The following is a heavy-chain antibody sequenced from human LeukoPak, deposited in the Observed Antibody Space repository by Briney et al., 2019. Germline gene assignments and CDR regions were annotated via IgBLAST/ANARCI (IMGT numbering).Heavy chain of an antibody. CDR1: GFTFSSYA. Sequence: QPGGSLRLSCAASGFTFSSYAISWVRQAPGKGLEWISYITSGYSTMYYAHSVRGRFTISRDNAKNSLYLQMNSLSDEDTAVYYCARGNSFYYGVDVWGQGTTVTVSS. V-gene: IGHV3-48*02. J-gene: IGHJ6*02. CDR2: ITSGYSTM. CDR3: ARGNSFYYGVDV. D-gene: IGHD2/OR15-2a*01.